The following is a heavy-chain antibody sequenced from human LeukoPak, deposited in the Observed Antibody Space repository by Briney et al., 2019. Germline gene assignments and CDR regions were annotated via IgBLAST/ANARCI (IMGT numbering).Heavy chain of an antibody. D-gene: IGHD5-18*01. V-gene: IGHV3-23*01. CDR2: ISGSGGST. J-gene: IGHJ4*02. CDR1: GFTFSSYA. Sequence: GGSLRLSCAASGFTFSSYAMSWVRQAPGKGLEWVSAISGSGGSTYYADSVKGRFTISRDNSKNTPYLQMNSLRAEDTAVYYCAKGTSRTQLNFDYWGQGTLVTVSS. CDR3: AKGTSRTQLNFDY.